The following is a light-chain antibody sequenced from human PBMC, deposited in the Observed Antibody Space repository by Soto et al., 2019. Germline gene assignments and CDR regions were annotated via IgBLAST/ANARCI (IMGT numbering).Light chain of an antibody. Sequence: DIQMTQSPSTLSASVGDRVTITCRASQSISTSLAWDQQKPGKAPRLLIYTASSLQSGVPSRFSGSGSGTEFTLTIINLQSDDFATYYFQHQKSYPRTFGQGTKVEIK. CDR3: QHQKSYPRT. J-gene: IGKJ1*01. V-gene: IGKV1-5*03. CDR2: TAS. CDR1: QSISTS.